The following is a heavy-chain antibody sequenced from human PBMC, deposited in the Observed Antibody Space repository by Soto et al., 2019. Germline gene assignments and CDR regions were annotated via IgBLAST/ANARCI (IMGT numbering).Heavy chain of an antibody. CDR3: ARHGEPEYHDYIWGSYRPTHFYFDY. Sequence: SETLSLTCTVSGGSISSYYWSWIRQPPGKGLEWIGYSYYSGSTYYNPSFKSRVTISVDTSKNQFSLKLSSVSAADTAVYYCARHGEPEYHDYIWGSYRPTHFYFDYWGQGTLVTVSS. J-gene: IGHJ4*02. D-gene: IGHD3-16*02. CDR1: GGSISSYY. CDR2: SYYSGST. V-gene: IGHV4-59*08.